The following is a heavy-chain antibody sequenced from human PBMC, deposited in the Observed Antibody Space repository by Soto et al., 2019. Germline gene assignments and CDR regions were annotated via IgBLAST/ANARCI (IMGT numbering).Heavy chain of an antibody. V-gene: IGHV3-30*03. D-gene: IGHD4-17*01. CDR3: VRSYGDPPG. CDR2: ISYDGSNK. Sequence: GGSLRLSCAASGFTFSSYGMHWVRQAPGKGLEWVAVISYDGSNKYYADSVKGRFTISRDNSKNTLYLQMNSLRAEDTAVYYCVRSYGDPPGWGQGTLVTVSS. J-gene: IGHJ4*02. CDR1: GFTFSSYG.